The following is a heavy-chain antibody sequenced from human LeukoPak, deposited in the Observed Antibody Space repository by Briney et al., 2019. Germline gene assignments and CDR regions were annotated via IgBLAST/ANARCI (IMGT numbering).Heavy chain of an antibody. CDR3: AKGSSGWFDPYYFDH. D-gene: IGHD6-19*01. CDR2: ISGSGGST. Sequence: GGSLRLSCAASGFTFSNYAMSWVRQAPGKGLEWVSAISGSGGSTYYADSVKGRFTISRDNANYTLYLQMNSLRAEDTAVYYCAKGSSGWFDPYYFDHWGQGTLVTVSS. V-gene: IGHV3-23*01. CDR1: GFTFSNYA. J-gene: IGHJ4*02.